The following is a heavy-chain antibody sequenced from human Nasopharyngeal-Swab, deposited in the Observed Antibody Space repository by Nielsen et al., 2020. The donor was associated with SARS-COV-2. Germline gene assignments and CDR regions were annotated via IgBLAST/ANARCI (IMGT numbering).Heavy chain of an antibody. D-gene: IGHD2/OR15-2a*01. Sequence: ASVKVSCKASGYTFTGYYMHWVRQAPGQGLEWMGWINPNSGGTNYAQKFQGRVTMTRDTSIITAYMELSRLRSDDTAVYYCARGYFGRNWFDPWGQGTLVTVSS. CDR2: INPNSGGT. V-gene: IGHV1-2*02. CDR1: GYTFTGYY. CDR3: ARGYFGRNWFDP. J-gene: IGHJ5*02.